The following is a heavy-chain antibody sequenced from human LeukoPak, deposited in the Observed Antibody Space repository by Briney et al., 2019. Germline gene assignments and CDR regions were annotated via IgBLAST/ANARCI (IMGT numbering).Heavy chain of an antibody. D-gene: IGHD3-22*01. CDR1: GFTFSIYS. J-gene: IGHJ4*02. CDR2: ISSTSSTI. CDR3: ARDWYYYDSSGYKNSFDY. V-gene: IGHV3-48*01. Sequence: GGSLRLSCAASGFTFSIYSMNWVRQAPGKGLEWVSYISSTSSTIYYADSVKGRFTISRDNAKNSLYLQMNSLRAEDTAVYYCARDWYYYDSSGYKNSFDYWGQGTLVTVSS.